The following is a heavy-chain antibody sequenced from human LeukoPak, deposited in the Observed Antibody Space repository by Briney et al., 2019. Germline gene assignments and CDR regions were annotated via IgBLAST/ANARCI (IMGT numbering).Heavy chain of an antibody. D-gene: IGHD3-3*01. CDR3: ARVITIFGVVIYDY. J-gene: IGHJ4*02. CDR1: GGTFSSYA. Sequence: ASVKVSCKASGGTFSSYAISWVRQAPGQGLEWMGIINPSGGSTSYAQKFQGRVTMTRDTSTSTVYMELSSLRSEDTAVYYCARVITIFGVVIYDYWGQGTLVTVSS. CDR2: INPSGGST. V-gene: IGHV1-46*03.